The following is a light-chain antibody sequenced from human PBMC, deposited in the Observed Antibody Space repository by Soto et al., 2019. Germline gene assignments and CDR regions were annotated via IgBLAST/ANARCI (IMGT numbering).Light chain of an antibody. CDR2: GAS. V-gene: IGKV3-15*01. Sequence: EIVMTQSPATLSVSPGERATLSCRASQSVSSNLAWYQQKPGQAPRLLIYGASTRATGIPARFSGSGSGTEFTLTISSLQSEDFAVYWCQQYNNWPPYSFGQGTKLEIK. CDR3: QQYNNWPPYS. J-gene: IGKJ2*03. CDR1: QSVSSN.